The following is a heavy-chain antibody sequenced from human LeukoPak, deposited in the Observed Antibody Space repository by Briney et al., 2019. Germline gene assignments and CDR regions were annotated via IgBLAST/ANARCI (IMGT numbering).Heavy chain of an antibody. CDR1: GYTFTGYY. D-gene: IGHD5-12*01. J-gene: IGHJ4*02. CDR3: ARATVANAVDY. Sequence: ASVKVSCTASGYTFTGYYMNWVRKAPGQGLEWMGWINPNSGGTNYAQKFQGRVTMTRDTSISTAYMELSRLRSDDTAVYYCARATVANAVDYWGQGTLVTVSS. CDR2: INPNSGGT. V-gene: IGHV1-2*02.